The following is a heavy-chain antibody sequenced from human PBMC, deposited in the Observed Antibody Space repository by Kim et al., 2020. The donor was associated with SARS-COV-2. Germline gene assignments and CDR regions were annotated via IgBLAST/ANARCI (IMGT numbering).Heavy chain of an antibody. CDR1: GYGFTTYG. V-gene: IGHV1-18*01. Sequence: ASVKVSCKASGYGFTTYGIAWVRKAPGQGPEWLGWVNTDNGKTKSAQTVQDRLTMTTETSTMNAFMELKSLRPDDTAVYYCARQGAYSTYDLDSWGQGTLVIVSS. J-gene: IGHJ4*02. D-gene: IGHD5-18*01. CDR2: VNTDNGKT. CDR3: ARQGAYSTYDLDS.